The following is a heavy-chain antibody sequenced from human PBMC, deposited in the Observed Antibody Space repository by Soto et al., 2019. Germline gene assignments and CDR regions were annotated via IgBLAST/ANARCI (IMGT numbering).Heavy chain of an antibody. D-gene: IGHD2-15*01. J-gene: IGHJ4*02. CDR1: GGSISSSSYY. CDR3: AREAGGYCSGGRCQVDY. CDR2: IYYRGNT. V-gene: IGHV4-39*02. Sequence: QLQLQESGPGLVKPSETLSLTCTVSGGSISSSSYYWGWIRQPPGKGLEWIGSIYYRGNTYYNPALTRRVPLAAGTSKSQFSLKLSSVTAADPAVYYCAREAGGYCSGGRCQVDYWGQGTLVTVSS.